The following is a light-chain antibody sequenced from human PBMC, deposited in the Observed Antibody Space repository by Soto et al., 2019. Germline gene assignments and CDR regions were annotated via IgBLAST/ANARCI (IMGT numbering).Light chain of an antibody. Sequence: QSPLTQPASVSASPGQSITISCPGTSSDVGGYSYVSWYQQHPGKAPKLMIYEVSDRPSGVSNRFSGSKSGNTASLTTSGLQAEDEADYYCSSYTTTNSHVFGTGTKVTVL. CDR3: SSYTTTNSHV. CDR1: SSDVGGYSY. CDR2: EVS. V-gene: IGLV2-14*01. J-gene: IGLJ1*01.